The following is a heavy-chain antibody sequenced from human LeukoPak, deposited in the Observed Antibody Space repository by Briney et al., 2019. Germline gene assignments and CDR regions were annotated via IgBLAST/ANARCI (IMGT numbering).Heavy chain of an antibody. CDR2: IYTGGNT. CDR1: GGSINSYY. Sequence: SETLSLTCTVSGGSINSYYWSYIRQPAGKGLDWIGRIYTGGNTNYNPSLKSRVTMSVDTSKNQFSLKLSSVTAADTAVYYCALLPRTYYYDSSGSTIDYWGQGTLVTVSS. J-gene: IGHJ4*02. D-gene: IGHD3-22*01. V-gene: IGHV4-4*07. CDR3: ALLPRTYYYDSSGSTIDY.